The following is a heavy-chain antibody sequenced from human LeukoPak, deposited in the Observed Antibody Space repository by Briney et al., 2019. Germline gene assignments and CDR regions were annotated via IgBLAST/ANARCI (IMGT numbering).Heavy chain of an antibody. D-gene: IGHD2-21*02. J-gene: IGHJ6*02. CDR3: ARVPGSYCGGDCYYYYYGMDV. CDR1: GFTVSSNY. CDR2: IYSGGST. Sequence: QSGGSLRLSCAASGFTVSSNYMSWVRQAPGKGLEWVSVIYSGGSTYYADSVKGRFTISRDNSKNTLYLQMNSLRAEDTAVYYCARVPGSYCGGDCYYYYYGMDVWGQGTTVTVSS. V-gene: IGHV3-66*01.